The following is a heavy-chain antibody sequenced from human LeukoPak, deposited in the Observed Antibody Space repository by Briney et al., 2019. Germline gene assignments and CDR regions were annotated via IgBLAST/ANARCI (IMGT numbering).Heavy chain of an antibody. J-gene: IGHJ4*02. D-gene: IGHD3-9*01. CDR2: IYYSGST. CDR1: GASVSDSSYY. Sequence: SETLSLTCAVSGASVSDSSYYWGWIRQPPGKGLEWVGNIYYSGSTYYNPSLDSRVTTSVDTSKNQFSLKMSSVTAADTAVYYCARLSKGRYFDYIFDYWGQGTLVTVSS. CDR3: ARLSKGRYFDYIFDY. V-gene: IGHV4-39*01.